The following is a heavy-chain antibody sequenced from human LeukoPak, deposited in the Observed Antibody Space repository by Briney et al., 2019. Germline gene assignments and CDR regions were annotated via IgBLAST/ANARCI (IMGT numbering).Heavy chain of an antibody. J-gene: IGHJ6*03. D-gene: IGHD2-15*01. CDR3: ARVLRYCSGGNCYSGGLGYMDV. CDR2: ISSSGSTI. V-gene: IGHV3-48*03. CDR1: GSTFSNYE. Sequence: GGSLRLSCAASGSTFSNYEMNWVRQAPGKGLEWVSYISSSGSTIHYADSVKGRFTISRDNAKNSLFLQMNSLRAEDTAVYYCARVLRYCSGGNCYSGGLGYMDVWGKGTTVTISS.